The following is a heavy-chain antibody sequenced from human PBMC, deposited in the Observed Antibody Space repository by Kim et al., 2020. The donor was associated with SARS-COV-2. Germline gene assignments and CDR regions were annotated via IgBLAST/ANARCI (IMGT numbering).Heavy chain of an antibody. V-gene: IGHV3-9*01. CDR3: AKGRLGEVSLALDY. J-gene: IGHJ4*02. D-gene: IGHD3-16*02. Sequence: VDSVKGRFTISRDNAKNSLYLQMNSLRVEDTALYYCAKGRLGEVSLALDYWGQGTLVTVSS.